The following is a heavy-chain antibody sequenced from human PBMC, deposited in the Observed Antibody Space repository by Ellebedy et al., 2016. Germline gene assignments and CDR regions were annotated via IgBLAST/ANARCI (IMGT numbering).Heavy chain of an antibody. CDR3: RQGHYFDQ. V-gene: IGHV3-23*01. J-gene: IGHJ4*02. CDR2: ISPGSDIT. Sequence: GESLKISXAVSGLPFSTFFMSWVRQAPGKGLEWVSTISPGSDITRLADSVKGRFTISRDNSKNTLYLQMNNLRVDDTALYYCRQGHYFDQWGQGALVTVSS. CDR1: GLPFSTFF.